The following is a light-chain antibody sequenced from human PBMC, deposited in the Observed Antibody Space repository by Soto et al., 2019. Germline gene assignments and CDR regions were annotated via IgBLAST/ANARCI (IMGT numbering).Light chain of an antibody. V-gene: IGKV3-11*01. Sequence: EIVLTQSPATLSLSPGERATLSCRASQSVSTYLAWYQQKPGQAPRLLIYDASNRAAGIPARFSGGGSGTDFTLTITSLDPEDFAVYYCQQRSDWPTFGVGTKVEIK. CDR1: QSVSTY. CDR2: DAS. CDR3: QQRSDWPT. J-gene: IGKJ4*01.